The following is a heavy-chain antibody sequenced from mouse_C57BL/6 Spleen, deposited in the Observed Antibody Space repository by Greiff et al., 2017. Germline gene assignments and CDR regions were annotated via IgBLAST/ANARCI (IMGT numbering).Heavy chain of an antibody. V-gene: IGHV1-69*01. CDR3: ARTTVGFDD. CDR1: GYTFTSYW. D-gene: IGHD1-1*01. CDR2: IDPSDSYT. J-gene: IGHJ2*01. Sequence: VQLQQPGAELVMPGASVKLSCKASGYTFTSYWMHWVKQRPGHGLEWIGEIDPSDSYTNYNQKFKGKSTLTVDKSSSTAYMQLSSLTSEDSAVYYCARTTVGFDDWGQGTTLTVSS.